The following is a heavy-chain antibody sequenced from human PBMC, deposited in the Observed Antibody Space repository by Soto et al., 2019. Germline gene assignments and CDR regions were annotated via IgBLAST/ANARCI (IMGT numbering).Heavy chain of an antibody. CDR2: INPKNGNI. J-gene: IGHJ4*02. CDR3: GRGYTGYLYDTSIVY. D-gene: IGHD5-12*01. Sequence: GASVKVSCKASGYTFNSCAITWVRQAPGQGLEWMGWINPKNGNIKYAQKFQGRLAVTTDTSTSTAYMELRSLSSDDTAVYYCGRGYTGYLYDTSIVYWGQGTLVTVSS. V-gene: IGHV1-18*01. CDR1: GYTFNSCA.